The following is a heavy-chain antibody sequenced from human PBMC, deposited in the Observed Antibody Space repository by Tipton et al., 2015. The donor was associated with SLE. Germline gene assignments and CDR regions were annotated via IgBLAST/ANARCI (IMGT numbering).Heavy chain of an antibody. Sequence: TLSLTCTVSGGSMSTYYWSWIRLPPGKGLEWIGYIYYSGGTSYNPSLNSRVTISVDTSRNQFSLKLTSATAADSAVYYCARYSLTNWHLDLWGRGTLVTVSS. CDR1: GGSMSTYY. J-gene: IGHJ2*01. V-gene: IGHV4-59*01. CDR3: ARYSLTNWHLDL. CDR2: IYYSGGT. D-gene: IGHD2-15*01.